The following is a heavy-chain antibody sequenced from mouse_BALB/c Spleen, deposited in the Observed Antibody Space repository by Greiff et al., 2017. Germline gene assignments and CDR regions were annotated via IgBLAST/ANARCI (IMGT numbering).Heavy chain of an antibody. V-gene: IGHV4-2*02. CDR2: INPGSSTI. CDR1: GFDFSRYW. D-gene: IGHD1-1*01. J-gene: IGHJ1*01. Sequence: EVKLVESGGGLVQPGGSLNLSCAASGFDFSRYWMSWARQAPGKGQEWIGEINPGSSTINYTPSLKDKFIISRDNAKNTLYLQMSKVRSEDTALYYCARHGSLWYFDVWGAGTTVTVSS. CDR3: ARHGSLWYFDV.